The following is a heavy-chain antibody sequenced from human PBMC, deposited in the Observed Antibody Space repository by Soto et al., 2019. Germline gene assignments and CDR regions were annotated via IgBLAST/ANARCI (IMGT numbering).Heavy chain of an antibody. J-gene: IGHJ4*02. CDR3: TTDRSIVGATSY. CDR2: IKSKTDGGTT. V-gene: IGHV3-15*01. Sequence: GGSLRLSCAASGFTFSNAWMSWVRQAPGKGLEWVGRIKSKTDGGTTDYAAPVKGRFTISRDDSKNTLYLQMNSLKTEDTAVYYCTTDRSIVGATSYWGQGTLVTVSS. CDR1: GFTFSNAW. D-gene: IGHD1-26*01.